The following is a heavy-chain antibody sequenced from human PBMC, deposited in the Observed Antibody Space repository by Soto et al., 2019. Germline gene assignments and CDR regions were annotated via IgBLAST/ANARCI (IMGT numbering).Heavy chain of an antibody. CDR1: GFTFSSYG. V-gene: IGHV3-30*02. D-gene: IGHD5-12*01. CDR2: IWYDGSNK. CDR3: VKDQGGYSGYVFDY. Sequence: GGSPRLSCAASGFTFSSYGMHWVRQDPGKGLEWVAVIWYDGSNKYYADSVKGRFTISRDNSKNTLYLQMSSLRAEDTAVYYCVKDQGGYSGYVFDYWGQGTLVTVSS. J-gene: IGHJ4*02.